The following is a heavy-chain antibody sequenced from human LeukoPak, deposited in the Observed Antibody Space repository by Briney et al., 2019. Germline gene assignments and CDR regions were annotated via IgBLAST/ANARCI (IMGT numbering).Heavy chain of an antibody. CDR3: ARDIRFGEFERTMDP. CDR1: GYTFTSYG. Sequence: ASVKLSCKASGYTFTSYGVRWGRQAPGQGVEWMGWIRAYNGNTNYAQKLKGRVTMTTDTSTSTAYMEMRSLRSDDTAVYYCARDIRFGEFERTMDPWGQGTLVTVSS. V-gene: IGHV1-18*01. D-gene: IGHD3-10*01. J-gene: IGHJ5*02. CDR2: IRAYNGNT.